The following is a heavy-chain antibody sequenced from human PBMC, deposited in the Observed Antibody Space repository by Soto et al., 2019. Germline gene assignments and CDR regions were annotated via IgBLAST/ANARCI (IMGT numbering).Heavy chain of an antibody. D-gene: IGHD1-1*01. CDR2: MNPNSGDT. Sequence: QVQLVQSGAEVKKPGASVKVSCKASGYTFTNHDINWVRQATGQGPEWMGWMNPNSGDTGYSQNFQGRVTMTRDTYIRTAYMELSSLISEDTAVYYCARVGGNWNDDYFDNWGQGTQVTVSS. CDR1: GYTFTNHD. V-gene: IGHV1-8*01. CDR3: ARVGGNWNDDYFDN. J-gene: IGHJ4*02.